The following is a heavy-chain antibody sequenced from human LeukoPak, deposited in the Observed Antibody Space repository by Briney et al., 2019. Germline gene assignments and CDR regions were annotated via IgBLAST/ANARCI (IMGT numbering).Heavy chain of an antibody. J-gene: IGHJ6*02. CDR1: GFTFSTYV. CDR3: AKVTTSTKYYSGLDV. Sequence: GRSLRLSCAASGFTFSTYVMYWVRQAPGKGLEWAALISYDGSSKYYADSVKGRFTISRDNSKNTVYLQMGSLRFEDTAVYYCAKVTTSTKYYSGLDVWGQGATVTVSS. D-gene: IGHD1-14*01. V-gene: IGHV3-30*18. CDR2: ISYDGSSK.